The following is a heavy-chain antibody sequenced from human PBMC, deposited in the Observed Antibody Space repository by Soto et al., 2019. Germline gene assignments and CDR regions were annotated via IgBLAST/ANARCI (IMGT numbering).Heavy chain of an antibody. CDR1: GGSISSVDDF. V-gene: IGHV4-30-4*01. D-gene: IGHD1-20*01. CDR3: ARDRAKWKDYYYYGMDV. Sequence: QVQLQESGPGLVKPSQTLSLTCTVSGGSISSVDDFWTWIRQPPGKGLEWIGYIYYSGSTYYNPCLKSRLSMSVDTSKNQFSLKLSSVTAADTAVYYCARDRAKWKDYYYYGMDVWGQGTTVTVSS. J-gene: IGHJ6*02. CDR2: IYYSGST.